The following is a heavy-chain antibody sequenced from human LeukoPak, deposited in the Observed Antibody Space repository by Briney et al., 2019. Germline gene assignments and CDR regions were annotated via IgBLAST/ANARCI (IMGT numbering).Heavy chain of an antibody. CDR3: ARHSAPRYCSNGVCYSYYFMDV. V-gene: IGHV5-51*01. Sequence: GESLKISCKGSGYSFSSYWIGWVRQMPGKGLELMGIIYPGDSDTRYNPSFQGQVTISADKSISTAYLQWSSLKASDTAMYFCARHSAPRYCSNGVCYSYYFMDVWGKGTTVTVSS. J-gene: IGHJ6*03. D-gene: IGHD2-8*01. CDR1: GYSFSSYW. CDR2: IYPGDSDT.